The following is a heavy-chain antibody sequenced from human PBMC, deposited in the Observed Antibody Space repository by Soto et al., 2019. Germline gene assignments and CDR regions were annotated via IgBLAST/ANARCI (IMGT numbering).Heavy chain of an antibody. CDR3: ARTDNVGYYPY. Sequence: PSDAVSLTCALSVGSIISDYWWTWIRQSPGEGLVCIASIYHSGTTYSNPSLESGIITSVDTPESRFALRLTSVTAADWAVYYCARTDNVGYYPYLGQGSLVTSPQ. CDR2: IYHSGTT. CDR1: VGSIISDYW. V-gene: IGHV4-38-2*01. J-gene: IGHJ4*02. D-gene: IGHD3-3*01.